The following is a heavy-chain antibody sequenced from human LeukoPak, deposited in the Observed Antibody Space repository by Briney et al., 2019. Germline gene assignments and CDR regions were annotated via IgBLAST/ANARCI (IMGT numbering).Heavy chain of an antibody. V-gene: IGHV4-59*08. Sequence: PSETLSLTCTVSGGSISSHYWSWVRQPPGKGLEWIGYIYYSGSTSYNPSLKSRVTISVDTSKNQFSLKLTSVTAADTAVYYCARHDRNSGRYYDFDYWGQGTLVTVSS. D-gene: IGHD1-26*01. CDR3: ARHDRNSGRYYDFDY. CDR2: IYYSGST. J-gene: IGHJ4*02. CDR1: GGSISSHY.